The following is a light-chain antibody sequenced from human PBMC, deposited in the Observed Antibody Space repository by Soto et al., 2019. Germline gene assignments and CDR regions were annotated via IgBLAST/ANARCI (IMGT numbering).Light chain of an antibody. J-gene: IGLJ7*01. CDR1: KSDIGVYDF. CDR2: EVV. CDR3: KSYAGSNTYV. V-gene: IGLV2-8*01. Sequence: QSALTQPPSASGSPGQSVTISCTGTKSDIGVYDFVSWYQHHPGKAPRLIIYEVVQRPSGVPDRFSGSKSGNTASLTVSGLQAADEAEYFCKSYAGSNTYVFGSGTQLTVL.